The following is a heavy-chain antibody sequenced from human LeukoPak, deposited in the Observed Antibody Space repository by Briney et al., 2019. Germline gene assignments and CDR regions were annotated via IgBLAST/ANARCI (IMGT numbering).Heavy chain of an antibody. J-gene: IGHJ4*02. V-gene: IGHV5-51*03. Sequence: PGESLKISCKASGYTFTSYWIGWVRQMPGKGLEWMGIIYPGDSDTRYSPSFQGQITISADKSISTAYLQWSSLKASDTAMYYCARGSYYYGSGSSQRRPFDYWGQGTLVTVSS. CDR2: IYPGDSDT. CDR1: GYTFTSYW. CDR3: ARGSYYYGSGSSQRRPFDY. D-gene: IGHD3-10*01.